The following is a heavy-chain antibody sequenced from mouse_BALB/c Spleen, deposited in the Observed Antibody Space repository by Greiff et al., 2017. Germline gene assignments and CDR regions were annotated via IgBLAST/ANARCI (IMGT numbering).Heavy chain of an antibody. CDR3: ARRGITTRYYAMDY. V-gene: IGHV1-7*01. J-gene: IGHJ4*01. D-gene: IGHD2-4*01. CDR1: GYTFTSYW. CDR2: INPSTGYT. Sequence: QVQLQQSGAELAKPGASVKMSCKASGYTFTSYWMHWVKQRPGQGLEWIGYINPSTGYTEYNQKFKDKATLTADKSSSTAYMQLSSLTSEDSAVYYCARRGITTRYYAMDYWGQGTSVTVSS.